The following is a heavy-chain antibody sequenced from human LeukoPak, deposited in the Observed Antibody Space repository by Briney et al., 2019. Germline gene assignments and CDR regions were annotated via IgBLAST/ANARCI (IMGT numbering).Heavy chain of an antibody. J-gene: IGHJ4*02. CDR2: ISYDGSDK. D-gene: IGHD3-10*01. V-gene: IGHV3-33*05. CDR3: ARNMVRGVINFYFDY. Sequence: GGSLRLSCAASGFTFSSYGMHWVRQAPGKGLEWVAVISYDGSDKYYADSVKGRFTISRDNSKNTLYLQMNSLRAEDTAVYYCARNMVRGVINFYFDYWGQGTLVTVSS. CDR1: GFTFSSYG.